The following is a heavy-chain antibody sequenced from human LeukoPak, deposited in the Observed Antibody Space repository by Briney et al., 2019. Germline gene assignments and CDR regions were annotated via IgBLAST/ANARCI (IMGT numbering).Heavy chain of an antibody. CDR1: GGSFSGYY. D-gene: IGHD4-17*01. CDR2: VNHSGST. J-gene: IGHJ2*01. Sequence: PSETLSLTCAVYGGSFSGYYWSWIRQPPGKGLEWIGEVNHSGSTNYNPSLKSRVTISVDTSKNQFSLKLSSVTAADTAFYYCARGDYGVNTPFDPWGRGTLGTVSS. CDR3: ARGDYGVNTPFDP. V-gene: IGHV4-34*01.